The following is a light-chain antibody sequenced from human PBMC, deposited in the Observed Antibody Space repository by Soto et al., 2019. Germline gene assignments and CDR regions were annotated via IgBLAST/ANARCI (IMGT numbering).Light chain of an antibody. CDR2: AAS. CDR1: RIRSSSY. Sequence: EMVLTQSPGTLSLSPGERATLSCRAGRIRSSSYVVWYQQKPDQAPRLLIYAASRRATGIPDRFSGSGSATEYSLTISSLEPEVSAVYYCQKQATFGQGTKLEI. J-gene: IGKJ2*01. CDR3: QKQAT. V-gene: IGKV3-20*01.